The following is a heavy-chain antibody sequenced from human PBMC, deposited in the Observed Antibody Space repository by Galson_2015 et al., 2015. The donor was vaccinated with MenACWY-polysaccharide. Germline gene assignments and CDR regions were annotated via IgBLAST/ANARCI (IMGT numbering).Heavy chain of an antibody. CDR3: AKIILLISTSDS. CDR2: ITWDSSTS. CDR1: GFAFSSHA. D-gene: IGHD2/OR15-2a*01. V-gene: IGHV3-23*01. J-gene: IGHJ4*02. Sequence: SLRLSCAASGFAFSSHATGWVRRAPGKGLEWVSSITWDSSTSFYADSVRGRFTLSKDNSKNSLFLHMNSLRTEDTAIYYCAKIILLISTSDSWGQATLLPAPS.